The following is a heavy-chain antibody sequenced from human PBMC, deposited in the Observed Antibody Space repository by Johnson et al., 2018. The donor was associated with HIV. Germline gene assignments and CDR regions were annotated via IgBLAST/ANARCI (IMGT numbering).Heavy chain of an antibody. Sequence: EVQLVESGGGVVQPGGSLRLSCAASGFTFNSYGMHWVRQAPGKGLEWVANIRQDGSQKHYVDSVQGRFTISRDNTENSLYLQMNSLRADDTAVYYCARYGGEEVRGVIRDAFYIWGQGTMVTVSS. CDR3: ARYGGEEVRGVIRDAFYI. D-gene: IGHD3-10*01. CDR2: IRQDGSQK. J-gene: IGHJ3*02. V-gene: IGHV3-7*02. CDR1: GFTFNSYG.